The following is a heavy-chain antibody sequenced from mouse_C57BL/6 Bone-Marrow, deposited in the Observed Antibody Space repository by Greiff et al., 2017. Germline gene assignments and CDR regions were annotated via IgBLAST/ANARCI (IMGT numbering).Heavy chain of an antibody. D-gene: IGHD2-2*01. Sequence: EVQLVESGPGLVKPSQSLSLTCSVTGYSITSGYYWNWIRQFPGNKLEWMGYISYAGSNNYNPSLKNRISITRDTSKNQFFLKLNSVTTEDTATYYCATVYYGYEAGFAYWGQGTLVTVSA. CDR2: ISYAGSN. V-gene: IGHV3-6*01. J-gene: IGHJ3*01. CDR1: GYSITSGYY. CDR3: ATVYYGYEAGFAY.